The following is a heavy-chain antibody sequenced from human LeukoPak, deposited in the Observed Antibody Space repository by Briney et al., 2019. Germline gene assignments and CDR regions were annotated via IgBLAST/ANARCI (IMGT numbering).Heavy chain of an antibody. J-gene: IGHJ4*02. D-gene: IGHD3-22*01. CDR1: GFTFSSYA. CDR2: ISGSGAST. V-gene: IGHV3-23*01. Sequence: GGSLRLSCAASGFTFSSYAMNWVRQAPGKGLEWVSTISGSGASTYYADSVKGRFTISRDNSKNTLYLQMNSLRAEDTAVYYCSKEDTGGYYPLSLDYGGQGTLVTVSS. CDR3: SKEDTGGYYPLSLDY.